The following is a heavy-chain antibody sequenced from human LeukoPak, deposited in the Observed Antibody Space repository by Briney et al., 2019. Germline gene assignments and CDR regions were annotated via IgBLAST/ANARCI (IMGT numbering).Heavy chain of an antibody. V-gene: IGHV3-23*01. CDR1: GFTVSSNY. Sequence: GGSLRLSCAASGFTVSSNYMSWVRQAPGKGLEWVSAISGSGGSTYYADSVKGRFTISRDNSKNTLYLQMNSLRAEDTAVYYCAKAGAVAGKPGDYFDYWGQGTLVTVSS. J-gene: IGHJ4*02. CDR2: ISGSGGST. CDR3: AKAGAVAGKPGDYFDY. D-gene: IGHD6-19*01.